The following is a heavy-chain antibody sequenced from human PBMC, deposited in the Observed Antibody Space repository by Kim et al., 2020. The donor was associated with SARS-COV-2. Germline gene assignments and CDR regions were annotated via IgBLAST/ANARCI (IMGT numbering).Heavy chain of an antibody. V-gene: IGHV1-3*01. D-gene: IGHD6-19*01. J-gene: IGHJ4*02. Sequence: KFQGRVTITRDTSASTAYMELSSLRSEDTAVYYCARALPSSGWFEGFDYWGQGTLVTVSS. CDR3: ARALPSSGWFEGFDY.